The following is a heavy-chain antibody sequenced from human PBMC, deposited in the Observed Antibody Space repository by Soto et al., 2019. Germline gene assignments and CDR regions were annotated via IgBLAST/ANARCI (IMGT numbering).Heavy chain of an antibody. CDR3: ASLSGFDAFDI. V-gene: IGHV3-11*06. J-gene: IGHJ3*02. CDR2: ISSSSSYT. Sequence: PGGSLRLSCAASGFTFSDYYMSWIRQAPGKGLEWVSYISSSSSYTNYADSVKGRFTISRDNAKNSLYPQMNSLRAEDTAVYYCASLSGFDAFDIWGQGTMVTVSS. CDR1: GFTFSDYY. D-gene: IGHD3-9*01.